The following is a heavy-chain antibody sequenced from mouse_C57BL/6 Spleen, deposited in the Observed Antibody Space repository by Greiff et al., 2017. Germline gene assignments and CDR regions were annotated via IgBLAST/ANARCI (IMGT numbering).Heavy chain of an antibody. CDR1: GFTFSSYA. D-gene: IGHD2-4*01. V-gene: IGHV5-4*01. CDR2: ISDGGSYT. J-gene: IGHJ2*01. Sequence: EVQLVESGGGLVKPGGSLKLSCAASGFTFSSYAMSWVRQTPEKRLEWVATISDGGSYTYYPDNVKGRFTISRDNAKNNLYLQMSHLQSEDTAMYYCARDHDYDGNYFDYWGQGTTLTVSS. CDR3: ARDHDYDGNYFDY.